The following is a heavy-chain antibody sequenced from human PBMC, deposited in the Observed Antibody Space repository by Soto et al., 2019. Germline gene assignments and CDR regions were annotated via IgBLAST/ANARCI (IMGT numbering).Heavy chain of an antibody. CDR1: GFTFSSYS. D-gene: IGHD3-9*01. V-gene: IGHV3-21*01. J-gene: IGHJ4*02. CDR3: AREDFDWLPFDY. CDR2: ISSSSSYI. Sequence: PGGSLRLSCAASGFTFSSYSMNWVRQAPGKGLEWVSSISSSSSYIYYADSVKGRFTISRDNAKNSLYLQMNSLRAEDTAVYYCAREDFDWLPFDYWGQGTLVTVSS.